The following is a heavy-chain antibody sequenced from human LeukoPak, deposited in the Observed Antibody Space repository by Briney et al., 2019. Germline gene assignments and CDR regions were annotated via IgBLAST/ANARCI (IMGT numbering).Heavy chain of an antibody. CDR1: GGSISSYY. J-gene: IGHJ4*02. CDR2: IYYSGST. CDR3: ARGPLSSSWYYFDY. V-gene: IGHV4-59*01. D-gene: IGHD6-13*01. Sequence: PSETLSLTCTVSGGSISSYYWSWIRQPPGKGLEWIGYIYYSGSTNYNPSLKSRVTISVDTSKNQISLKLSSVTAADTAVYYCARGPLSSSWYYFDYWGQGTLVTVSS.